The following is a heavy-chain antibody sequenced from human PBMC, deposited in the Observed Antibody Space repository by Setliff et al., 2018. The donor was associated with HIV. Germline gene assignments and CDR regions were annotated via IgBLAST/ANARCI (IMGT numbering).Heavy chain of an antibody. Sequence: SETLSLTCTVSGYSISSGYYWGWIRQPPGKGLEWIGSIYHSGSTYYNPSLKSRVTISVDTSKNQFSLKLSSVTAADTAVYYCARGGTGYNFWSGYYSDHYYGMDVWGQGTTVTVSS. V-gene: IGHV4-38-2*02. J-gene: IGHJ6*02. CDR3: ARGGTGYNFWSGYYSDHYYGMDV. CDR2: IYHSGST. CDR1: GYSISSGYY. D-gene: IGHD3-3*01.